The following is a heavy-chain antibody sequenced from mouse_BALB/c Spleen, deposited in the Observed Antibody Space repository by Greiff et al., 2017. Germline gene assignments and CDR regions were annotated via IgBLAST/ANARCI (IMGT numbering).Heavy chain of an antibody. Sequence: QVQLKESGAELAKPGASVKMSCKASGYTFTSYWMHWVKQRPGQGLEWIGYINPSTGYTEYNQKFKDKATLTADKSSSTAYMQLSSLTSEDSAVYYCARFGSSYWYFEVWGAGTTVTVSS. CDR2: INPSTGYT. CDR3: ARFGSSYWYFEV. D-gene: IGHD1-1*01. V-gene: IGHV1-7*01. CDR1: GYTFTSYW. J-gene: IGHJ1*01.